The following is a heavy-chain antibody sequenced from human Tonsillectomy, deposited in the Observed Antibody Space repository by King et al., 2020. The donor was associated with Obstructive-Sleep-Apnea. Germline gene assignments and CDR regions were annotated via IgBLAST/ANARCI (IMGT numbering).Heavy chain of an antibody. Sequence: VQLVESGGVVVQPGGSLRLSCAASGFTFDDYAMHWVHQAPGKGLEWVSLISWDGGSTYYADSVKGRFTISRDNSKNSLYLQMNSLRAEDTALYYCAKGGRYSYDFFDYWGQGTLVTVSS. D-gene: IGHD5-18*01. CDR1: GFTFDDYA. V-gene: IGHV3-43D*03. CDR2: ISWDGGST. CDR3: AKGGRYSYDFFDY. J-gene: IGHJ4*02.